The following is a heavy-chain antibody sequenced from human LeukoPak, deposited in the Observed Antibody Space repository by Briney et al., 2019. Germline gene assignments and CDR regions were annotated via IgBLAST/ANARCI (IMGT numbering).Heavy chain of an antibody. CDR3: ARVGGAPRGYWVFMDV. CDR2: IYYSGST. CDR1: GGSISSSSYY. V-gene: IGHV4-39*07. Sequence: SETLSLTCTVSGGSISSSSYYWGWIRQPPGKGLEWIGSIYYSGSTYYNPSLKSRVTISVDTSKNQFSLKLSSVTAADTAVYYCARVGGAPRGYWVFMDVWGKGTTVTVSS. D-gene: IGHD3-3*01. J-gene: IGHJ6*03.